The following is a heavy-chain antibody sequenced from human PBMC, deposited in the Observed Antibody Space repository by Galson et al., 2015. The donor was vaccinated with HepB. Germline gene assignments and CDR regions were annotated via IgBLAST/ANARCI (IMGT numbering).Heavy chain of an antibody. CDR2: IWYDGSNK. Sequence: SLRLSCAASGFTFSSYGMHWVRQAPGKGLEWVAVIWYDGSNKYYADSVKGRFTISRDNSKNTLYLQMNSLRAEDTAVYYCARDHGTVVNVNYYYYGMDVWGQGTTVTVSS. J-gene: IGHJ6*02. D-gene: IGHD4-23*01. V-gene: IGHV3-33*08. CDR1: GFTFSSYG. CDR3: ARDHGTVVNVNYYYYGMDV.